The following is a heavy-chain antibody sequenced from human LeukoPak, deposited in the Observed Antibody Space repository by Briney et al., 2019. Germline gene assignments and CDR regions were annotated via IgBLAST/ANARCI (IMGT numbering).Heavy chain of an antibody. CDR2: ISYSGDTI. V-gene: IGHV3-11*01. CDR3: ARLGIITAAGSNDY. D-gene: IGHD6-13*01. Sequence: GGSLRLSCAASEFTFSDYYMSWIRQAPGKGLEWVSYISYSGDTIYYADSVKGRFTVSRDNAKNSLYLQMNSLRAEDTAVYYCARLGIITAAGSNDYWGQGALVTVSS. CDR1: EFTFSDYY. J-gene: IGHJ4*02.